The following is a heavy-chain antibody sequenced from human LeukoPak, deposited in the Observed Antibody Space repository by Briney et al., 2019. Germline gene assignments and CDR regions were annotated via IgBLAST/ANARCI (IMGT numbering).Heavy chain of an antibody. V-gene: IGHV1-2*02. D-gene: IGHD3-22*01. CDR3: ARDYYDSSAYYYLDY. Sequence: ASVKVSCKASGYTFTGYYMHWVRQAPGQGLEWMGWINPNSGGTHYAQKFQGRVTMTRDTSISTAYMELGRLGSDDTAVYYCARDYYDSSAYYYLDYWGQGTLVTVSS. CDR2: INPNSGGT. CDR1: GYTFTGYY. J-gene: IGHJ4*02.